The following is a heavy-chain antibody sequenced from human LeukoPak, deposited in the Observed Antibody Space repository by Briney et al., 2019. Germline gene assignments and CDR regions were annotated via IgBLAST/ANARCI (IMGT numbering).Heavy chain of an antibody. V-gene: IGHV3-48*01. CDR3: AKSNGYGLVDI. CDR1: GFTFSSYS. D-gene: IGHD3-10*01. J-gene: IGHJ3*02. CDR2: ISSSSSTI. Sequence: GGSLRLSCTASGFTFSSYSMNWVRQAPGKGLEWVSYISSSSSTIYYADSVKGRFTISRDNAKNSLYLQMNSLRAEDTAVYYCAKSNGYGLVDIWGQGTMVTVSS.